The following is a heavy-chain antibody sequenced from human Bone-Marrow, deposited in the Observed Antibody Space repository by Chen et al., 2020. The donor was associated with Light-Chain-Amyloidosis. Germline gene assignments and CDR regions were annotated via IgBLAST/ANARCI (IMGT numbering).Heavy chain of an antibody. Sequence: PGESLKISCKGSGYTFPNYWIGWVRQMPGKGLEWMGVIYPDDSDARYSPSFEGQVTISADKSITTAYLQWRSLEASGTAMYYCARRRDGYNFDYWGQGTLVTVSS. D-gene: IGHD5-12*01. CDR1: GYTFPNYW. CDR2: IYPDDSDA. J-gene: IGHJ4*02. V-gene: IGHV5-51*01. CDR3: ARRRDGYNFDY.